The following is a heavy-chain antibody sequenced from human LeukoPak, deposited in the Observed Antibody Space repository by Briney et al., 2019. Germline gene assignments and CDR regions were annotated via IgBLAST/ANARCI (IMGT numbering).Heavy chain of an antibody. D-gene: IGHD3-3*01. V-gene: IGHV3-7*02. Sequence: GGSLRLSCAASGFTFSNYWMSWVRQAPGKGLEWVANINQGGSEKYYVDSVKGRFTISRDNAENSLHLQMNSLRAEDTAVYYCARVGPTFYDFWSGYYSLDYWGQGTLVTVSS. CDR1: GFTFSNYW. CDR3: ARVGPTFYDFWSGYYSLDY. J-gene: IGHJ4*02. CDR2: INQGGSEK.